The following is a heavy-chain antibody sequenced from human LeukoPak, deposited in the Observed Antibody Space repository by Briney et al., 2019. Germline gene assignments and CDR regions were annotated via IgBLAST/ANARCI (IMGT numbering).Heavy chain of an antibody. CDR1: GYTFTSYG. J-gene: IGHJ3*02. D-gene: IGHD4-17*01. V-gene: IGHV1-18*01. CDR2: ISGHNGYT. CDR3: ARGGWHGDYRAAFDI. Sequence: ASVKVSCKASGYTFTSYGITWVRQAPGQRLEWMGTISGHNGYTNYAQNLQGGVTLTTDTSTSAAYMELRNLRSDDTAMYYCARGGWHGDYRAAFDIWGQGTMVTVSS.